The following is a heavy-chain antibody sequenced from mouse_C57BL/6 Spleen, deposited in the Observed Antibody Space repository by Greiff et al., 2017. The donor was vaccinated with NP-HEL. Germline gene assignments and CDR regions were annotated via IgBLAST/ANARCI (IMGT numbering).Heavy chain of an antibody. CDR2: ILPGSGST. D-gene: IGHD2-4*01. V-gene: IGHV1-9*01. Sequence: QVQLQQSGAELMKPGASVKLSCKATGYTFTGYWIEWVKQRPGHGLEWIGEILPGSGSTNSNEKFKVKATFTADTSSNTAYMQLSSLTTEDSAIYDCARRDDYGGYFDYWGQGTTLTVSS. CDR1: GYTFTGYW. CDR3: ARRDDYGGYFDY. J-gene: IGHJ2*01.